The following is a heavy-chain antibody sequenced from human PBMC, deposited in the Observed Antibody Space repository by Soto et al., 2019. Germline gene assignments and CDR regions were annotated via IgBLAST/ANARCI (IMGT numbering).Heavy chain of an antibody. Sequence: PSETLSLTCAVSGASVSSTYWWSWVRQPPGKGPEWIGEIYHRGSTNYNPSLKSRVTISVDKSKNQFSLKLSSVTAADTAVYYCARRPGDDILTGYYRRSNFQHWGQGTLVTVSS. V-gene: IGHV4-4*02. CDR1: GASVSSTYW. CDR2: IYHRGST. D-gene: IGHD3-9*01. J-gene: IGHJ1*01. CDR3: ARRPGDDILTGYYRRSNFQH.